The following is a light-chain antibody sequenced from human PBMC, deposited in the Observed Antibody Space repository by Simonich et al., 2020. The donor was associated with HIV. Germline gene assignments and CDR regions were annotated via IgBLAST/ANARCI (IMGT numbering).Light chain of an antibody. CDR2: WAS. Sequence: DIVMTQSPDSLVVSLGERATITCKSSQSVLYSSNNKNYLAWYQQKPGQPPKLLIYWASTRESGVPDRFSGSESGTDFTLTISSLQAEDVAVYYCQQYYDTPYTFGQGTKLEIK. CDR3: QQYYDTPYT. CDR1: QSVLYSSNNKNY. V-gene: IGKV4-1*01. J-gene: IGKJ2*01.